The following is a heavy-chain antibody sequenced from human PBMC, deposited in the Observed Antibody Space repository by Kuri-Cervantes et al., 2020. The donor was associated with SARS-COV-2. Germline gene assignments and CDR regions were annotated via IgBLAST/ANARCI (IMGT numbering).Heavy chain of an antibody. V-gene: IGHV4-39*01. CDR2: IYYSGST. J-gene: IGHJ5*02. CDR1: GGSISSSSYY. D-gene: IGHD3-3*01. CDR3: ARQMMSSITIFGVVITRNWFDP. Sequence: GSLRLSCTVSGGSISSSSYYWGWIRQPPGKGLEWIGSIYYSGSTYYNPSLKSRVTISVDTSKNQFSLKLSSVTAADAAVYYCARQMMSSITIFGVVITRNWFDPWGQGTLVTVSS.